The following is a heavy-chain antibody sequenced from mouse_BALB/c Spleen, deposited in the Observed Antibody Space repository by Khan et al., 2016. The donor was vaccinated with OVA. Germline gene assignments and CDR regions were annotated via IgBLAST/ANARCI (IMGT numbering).Heavy chain of an antibody. J-gene: IGHJ2*01. V-gene: IGHV1S56*01. D-gene: IGHD4-1*01. CDR2: IYPTYVDT. CDR1: GYTFTSYY. CDR3: ARSDSGTVFDY. Sequence: QVQLQQSGPELVKPGASVRISCKASGYTFTSYYIHWVRQRPGQGLEWIGWIYPTYVDTKYNEKFKDKATLTADKSSSAAYMQFSSLTSEDSAVYFCARSDSGTVFDYWRQGTTLTVSS.